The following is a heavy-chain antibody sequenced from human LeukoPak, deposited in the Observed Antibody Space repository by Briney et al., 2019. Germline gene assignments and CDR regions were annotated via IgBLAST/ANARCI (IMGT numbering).Heavy chain of an antibody. CDR3: ASIYCSSTSCYMWAPYDAFDI. CDR1: GGSISSYY. CDR2: IYYSGST. Sequence: SETLSLTCTVSGGSISSYYWSWIRQPPGKGLEWIGYIYYSGSTNYNPSLKSRVTISVDTSKNQFSLKLSSVTAADTAVYYCASIYCSSTSCYMWAPYDAFDIWGQGTMVTVSS. D-gene: IGHD2-2*02. J-gene: IGHJ3*02. V-gene: IGHV4-59*01.